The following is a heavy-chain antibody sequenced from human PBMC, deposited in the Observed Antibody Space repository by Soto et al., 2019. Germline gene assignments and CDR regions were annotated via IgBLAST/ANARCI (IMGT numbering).Heavy chain of an antibody. V-gene: IGHV4-34*01. CDR1: GGSFSGYY. J-gene: IGHJ6*02. CDR2: INHSGST. CDR3: ASVTGGGGYYYYGMDV. D-gene: IGHD2-15*01. Sequence: QVQLQQWGAGLLKPSETLSLTCAVYGGSFSGYYWSWIRQPPGKGLEWIGEINHSGSTNYNPSLKSRVTISVDTSKNQFSLKLSSVTAADTAVYYCASVTGGGGYYYYGMDVWGQGTTVTVSS.